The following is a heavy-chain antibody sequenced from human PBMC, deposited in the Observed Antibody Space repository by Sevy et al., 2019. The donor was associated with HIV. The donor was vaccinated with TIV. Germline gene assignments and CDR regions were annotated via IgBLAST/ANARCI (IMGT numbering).Heavy chain of an antibody. CDR3: ARDLEFYDNGDYGPAFMPDY. CDR1: GFTFSSYG. V-gene: IGHV3-33*01. J-gene: IGHJ4*02. D-gene: IGHD4-17*01. Sequence: GGSLRLSCAASGFTFSSYGMHWVRQAPGKGLEWVALIWFDGSNTYYAVSVKGRFTITRDIAKNTLHLQVNSLRGEATAVYYCARDLEFYDNGDYGPAFMPDYWGQGTLVTVSS. CDR2: IWFDGSNT.